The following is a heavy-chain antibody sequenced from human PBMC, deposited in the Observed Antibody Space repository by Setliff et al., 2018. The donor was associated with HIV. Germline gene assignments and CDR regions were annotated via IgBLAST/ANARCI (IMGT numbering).Heavy chain of an antibody. V-gene: IGHV4-31*03. J-gene: IGHJ2*01. CDR2: VYYTGST. CDR1: GGSISSDAYY. CDR3: ATKPRPIVVVPAATFWYFDL. D-gene: IGHD2-2*01. Sequence: SETLSLTCTVSGGSISSDAYYWSWIRQHPGKGLEWIGYVYYTGSTYYNPSLKSRVTMSVDTSKNQFSLKLSSVTVADTAIYYCATKPRPIVVVPAATFWYFDLWGRGTLVTVSS.